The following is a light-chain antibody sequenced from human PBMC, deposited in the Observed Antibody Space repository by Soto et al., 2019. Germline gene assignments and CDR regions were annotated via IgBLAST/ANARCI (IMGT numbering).Light chain of an antibody. J-gene: IGKJ1*01. CDR1: QTIKNY. V-gene: IGKV1-5*03. CDR3: QQYNTYSS. Sequence: DIQMTQSPSTLSASVGDRVTITCRASQTIKNYLAWYQQKPGKAPNLLIYTASDLKSGVPSRFSGSGSGTEFTLTISSLQPDDFAPYYCQQYNTYSSFGQGTKVEI. CDR2: TAS.